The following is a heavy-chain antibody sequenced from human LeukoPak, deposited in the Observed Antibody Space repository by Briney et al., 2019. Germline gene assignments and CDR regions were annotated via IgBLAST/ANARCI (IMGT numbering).Heavy chain of an antibody. CDR2: INPSSGIT. V-gene: IGHV1-2*02. CDR1: GYTFIGYF. J-gene: IGHJ5*02. D-gene: IGHD2-15*01. CDR3: VRDVGRVIGRFDP. Sequence: ASVKVSCKTSGYTFIGYFLHWVRQAPGHGLEWMGWINPSSGITNYAESFEGRVTMTGDTSITTVYMELSRLRYDDAAVYYCVRDVGRVIGRFDPWGQGTLVTVSS.